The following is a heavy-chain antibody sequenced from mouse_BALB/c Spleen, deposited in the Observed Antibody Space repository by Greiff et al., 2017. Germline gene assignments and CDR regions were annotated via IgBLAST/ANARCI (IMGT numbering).Heavy chain of an antibody. V-gene: IGHV5-9-3*01. Sequence: EVQLVESGGGLVKPGGSLKLSCAASGFTFSSYAMTWVRQTPEKRLEWVATSSSGGSYTYYPDSVKGRFTISRDNAKNTLYLQMSSLRSEDTAMYYCARWKITTYYYAMDYWGQGTSVTVSS. CDR1: GFTFSSYA. CDR3: ARWKITTYYYAMDY. J-gene: IGHJ4*01. D-gene: IGHD2-4*01. CDR2: SSSGGSYT.